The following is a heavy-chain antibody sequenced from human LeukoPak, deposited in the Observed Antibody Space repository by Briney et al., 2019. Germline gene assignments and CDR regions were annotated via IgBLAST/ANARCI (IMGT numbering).Heavy chain of an antibody. Sequence: GASVKVSCKASGGTFSSYGIIWVRQAPGQGLEWMGRISPIFDIANYAQKFQGRGTITADTSTSTAYMELSSLRSEDTAIYYCAREFRQSNWNDGHWFDPWGQGTLVTVSS. CDR3: AREFRQSNWNDGHWFDP. D-gene: IGHD1-20*01. CDR2: ISPIFDIA. J-gene: IGHJ5*02. CDR1: GGTFSSYG. V-gene: IGHV1-69*04.